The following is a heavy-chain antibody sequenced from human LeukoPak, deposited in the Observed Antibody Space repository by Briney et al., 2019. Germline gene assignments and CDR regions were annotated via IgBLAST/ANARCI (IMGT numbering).Heavy chain of an antibody. D-gene: IGHD3-16*02. Sequence: ASVKVSCKASGYTFTSYDINWVRQATGQGLEWMGWMNPNSGNTGYAPKFQGRVTMTRNTSISTAYMELSSLRSEDTAVYYCARAAVVSGTYYDYVWGSYRKLIYDYWGQGTLVTVSS. J-gene: IGHJ4*02. CDR3: ARAAVVSGTYYDYVWGSYRKLIYDY. V-gene: IGHV1-8*01. CDR2: MNPNSGNT. CDR1: GYTFTSYD.